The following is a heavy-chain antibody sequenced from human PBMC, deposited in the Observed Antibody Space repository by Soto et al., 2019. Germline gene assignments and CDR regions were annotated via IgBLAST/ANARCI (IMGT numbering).Heavy chain of an antibody. CDR1: GYTFTSYG. V-gene: IGHV1-18*01. J-gene: IGHJ6*02. D-gene: IGHD3-10*01. CDR2: SSAYNGNT. CDR3: AKGVDVLWWNYYYYGMDV. Sequence: QVQLVQSGAEVKKPGAAVKVSCKASGYTFTSYGISWVRQAPGQGLEWMGWSSAYNGNTNYAQKLQGRVTMTTDTSTSTAYMELRSLRSDDTAVYYCAKGVDVLWWNYYYYGMDVWGQGTTVTVSS.